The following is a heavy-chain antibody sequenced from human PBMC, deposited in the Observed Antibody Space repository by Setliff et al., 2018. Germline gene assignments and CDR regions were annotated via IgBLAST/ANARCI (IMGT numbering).Heavy chain of an antibody. Sequence: SETLSLTCTVSGGSISTYYWSWIRQTPVKGLEWIGYIYYSGTTNYNPSLKSRVIISVDTSKTQFSLRLSSVTAADTAVYFCARGCSSGSCYPHDVFAIWGQGTMVTVSS. D-gene: IGHD2-15*01. CDR1: GGSISTYY. J-gene: IGHJ3*02. V-gene: IGHV4-59*01. CDR2: IYYSGTT. CDR3: ARGCSSGSCYPHDVFAI.